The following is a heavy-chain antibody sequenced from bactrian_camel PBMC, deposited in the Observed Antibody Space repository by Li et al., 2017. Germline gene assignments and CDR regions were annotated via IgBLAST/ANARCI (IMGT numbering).Heavy chain of an antibody. D-gene: IGHD2*01. V-gene: IGHV3-2*01. CDR3: ALARYGGFGYST. J-gene: IGHJ3*01. CDR1: GFTFSNYY. CDR2: VWSDGSHA. Sequence: VQLVESGGGLVRPGGSLRLSCAASGFTFSNYYMTWVRQAPGRGLEWVSSVWSDGSHAYYADSVKGRFTISRDNAKNTVSLQMNSLTSEDTALYYCALARYGGFGYSTWGQGT.